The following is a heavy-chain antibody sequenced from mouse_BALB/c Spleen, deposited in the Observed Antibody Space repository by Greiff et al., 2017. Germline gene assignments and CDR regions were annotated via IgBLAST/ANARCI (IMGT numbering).Heavy chain of an antibody. CDR2: ISTYYGNT. Sequence: VQPQQSGPELVRPGVSVKIFFKGSCFPFPDYAMLLVKQSHAKSPGWVGVISTYYGNTNYNQKFKGKATMTVDKSSSTDYMELARLTSEDSAVYYGTREVRDNAMDYWGQGTSVTVSS. D-gene: IGHD2-14*01. V-gene: IGHV1-67*01. CDR3: TREVRDNAMDY. J-gene: IGHJ4*01. CDR1: CFPFPDYA.